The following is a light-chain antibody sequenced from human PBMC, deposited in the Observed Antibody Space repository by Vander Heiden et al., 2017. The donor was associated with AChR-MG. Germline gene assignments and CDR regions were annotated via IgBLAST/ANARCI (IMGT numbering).Light chain of an antibody. J-gene: IGKJ1*01. Sequence: DIQMTQSPSTLSASVGDRVTITCRASQSISRSLAWYQQKPGKVPKLLIYEASRLESGVPSRFSGSGSGTEFTLTISSLQPADFATYYCQQDNSYSETFGKGTKVEIK. CDR1: QSISRS. V-gene: IGKV1-5*01. CDR2: EAS. CDR3: QQDNSYSET.